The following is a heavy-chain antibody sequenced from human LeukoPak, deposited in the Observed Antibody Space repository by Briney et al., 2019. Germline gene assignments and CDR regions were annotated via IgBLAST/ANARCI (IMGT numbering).Heavy chain of an antibody. D-gene: IGHD6-13*01. V-gene: IGHV3-21*01. CDR2: ISSSSSYI. CDR3: ARELGLAAAPCDY. Sequence: GGSLRLSCAASGFTFSSYSMNWVRQAPGKGLEWVSSISSSSSYIYYADSVKGRFTISRDNAKNSLYLQMNSLRAEDTAVYYCARELGLAAAPCDYWGQGTLVTVPS. CDR1: GFTFSSYS. J-gene: IGHJ4*02.